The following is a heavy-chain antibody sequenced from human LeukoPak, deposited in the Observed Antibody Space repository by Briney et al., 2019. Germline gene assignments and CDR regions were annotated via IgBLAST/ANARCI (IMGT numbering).Heavy chain of an antibody. J-gene: IGHJ4*02. Sequence: SETLSLTCTVSGGSISSCSYFWGWIRQPPGKGLEWIGSISYSGSTYYNPSLKSRVTISVGTSKNQFSPKLNSVTAADTAVYFCARSVNIVVEYYFDYWGQGTLVTVSS. CDR2: ISYSGST. V-gene: IGHV4-39*01. CDR1: GGSISSCSYF. CDR3: ARSVNIVVEYYFDY. D-gene: IGHD2-15*01.